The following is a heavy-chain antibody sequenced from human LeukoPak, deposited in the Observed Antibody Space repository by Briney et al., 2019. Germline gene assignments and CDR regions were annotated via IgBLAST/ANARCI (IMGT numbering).Heavy chain of an antibody. V-gene: IGHV4-61*02. Sequence: SETLSLTCTVSAGSLSSGSYYCNWILEPAGKGLEWIGRIYTSGSTNYNPSLKSRLTISVDTSKNQLSLKLSSVTAADTAVYYCARTYSSPRSYYGMDVWGQGTTVTVSS. CDR2: IYTSGST. D-gene: IGHD6-19*01. CDR1: AGSLSSGSYY. CDR3: ARTYSSPRSYYGMDV. J-gene: IGHJ6*02.